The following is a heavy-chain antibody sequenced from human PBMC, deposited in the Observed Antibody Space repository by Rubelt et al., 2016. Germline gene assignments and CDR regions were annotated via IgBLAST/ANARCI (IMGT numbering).Heavy chain of an antibody. CDR1: GGSISSYY. CDR2: IYYSGST. Sequence: QVQLQQWGAGLLKPSETLSLTCTVSGGSISSYYWSWIRQPPGKGLEWIGYIYYSGSTNYNPSLKSRVTISVDTAKNQFSLKLSTVTAADTAVYYCARHRDTRIVVAALDYWGQGTLVTVSS. V-gene: IGHV4-59*01. D-gene: IGHD3-22*01. J-gene: IGHJ4*02. CDR3: ARHRDTRIVVAALDY.